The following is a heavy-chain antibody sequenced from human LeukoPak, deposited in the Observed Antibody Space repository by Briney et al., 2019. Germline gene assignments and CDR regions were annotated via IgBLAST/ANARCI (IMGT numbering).Heavy chain of an antibody. J-gene: IGHJ5*02. CDR2: ISGSGGST. CDR1: GFTFSSYA. CDR3: AKDGREVRGSYYNWFDP. V-gene: IGHV3-23*01. Sequence: PGGSLRLSCAASGFTFSSYAMSWVRQAPGKGLEWVSAISGSGGSTYYADSVKGRFTISRDNSKNTLYLQMNSLRAEDTAVYYCAKDGREVRGSYYNWFDPWGQGTLVTVSS. D-gene: IGHD3-10*01.